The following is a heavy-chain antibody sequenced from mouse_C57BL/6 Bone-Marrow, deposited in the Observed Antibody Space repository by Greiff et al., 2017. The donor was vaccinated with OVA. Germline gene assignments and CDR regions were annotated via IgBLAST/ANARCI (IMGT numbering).Heavy chain of an antibody. CDR2: INPNNGGT. D-gene: IGHD2-2*01. Sequence: EVQLQQSGPELVKPGASVKISCKASGYTFTDYYMNWVKQSHGKSLEWIGDINPNNGGTSYNQKFKGKATLTVDKSSSTAYMELRSLTSEDSAVYYCARGWYYGYDSWFAYWGQGTLVTVSA. J-gene: IGHJ3*01. CDR1: GYTFTDYY. CDR3: ARGWYYGYDSWFAY. V-gene: IGHV1-26*01.